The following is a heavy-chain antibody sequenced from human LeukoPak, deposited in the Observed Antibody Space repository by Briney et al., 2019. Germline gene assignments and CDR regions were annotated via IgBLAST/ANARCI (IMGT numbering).Heavy chain of an antibody. CDR3: AREGPRGNSQFDY. CDR1: GFTFSSYS. J-gene: IGHJ4*02. CDR2: IWYDGSNK. D-gene: IGHD2/OR15-2a*01. V-gene: IGHV3-33*08. Sequence: GGSLRLSCAASGFTFSSYSMNWVRQAPGKGLEWVALIWYDGSNKYYTDSVKGRLTISRDNSKDALFLQMNSLRAEDTAVYYCAREGPRGNSQFDYWGQGTLVTVSS.